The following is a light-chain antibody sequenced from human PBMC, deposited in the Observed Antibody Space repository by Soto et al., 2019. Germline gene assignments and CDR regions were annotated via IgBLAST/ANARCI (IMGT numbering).Light chain of an antibody. J-gene: IGKJ4*01. Sequence: EIVMTQSPVTLSVSPGERATLSCRASQSVSTNLAWYQQRPGQAPRLLIYGASTRATDIPARFSGSGSGTEFTLTISSLQSEHFAVYYCQQYNKWPLGGGTKVDIK. CDR3: QQYNKWP. V-gene: IGKV3-15*01. CDR1: QSVSTN. CDR2: GAS.